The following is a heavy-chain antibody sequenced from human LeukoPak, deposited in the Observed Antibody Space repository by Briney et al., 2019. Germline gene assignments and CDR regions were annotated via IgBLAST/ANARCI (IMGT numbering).Heavy chain of an antibody. Sequence: PSETLSLTCTVSGGSISSGSYYWSWIRQPAGKGLEWIGRIYTSGSANYNPSLKSRVTISVDTSKNQFSLKLSSVTAADTAVYYCARETSQKGAHYMDVWGKGTTITISS. J-gene: IGHJ6*03. CDR1: GGSISSGSYY. CDR3: ARETSQKGAHYMDV. CDR2: IYTSGSA. D-gene: IGHD3-16*01. V-gene: IGHV4-61*02.